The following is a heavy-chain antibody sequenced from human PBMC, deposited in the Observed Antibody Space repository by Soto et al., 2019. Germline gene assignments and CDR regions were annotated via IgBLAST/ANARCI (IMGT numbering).Heavy chain of an antibody. Sequence: PSETLSLTCNVSGGSVSGYHWSWIRQPPGKGLEWIGYINNNGNTNYNPSLKSRVTISVDTSKNQFSLKLSSVTAADTAVYYCARELFGRSVWFDPWGQGTLVTVSS. J-gene: IGHJ5*02. CDR3: ARELFGRSVWFDP. V-gene: IGHV4-59*02. CDR2: INNNGNT. D-gene: IGHD3-10*01. CDR1: GGSVSGYH.